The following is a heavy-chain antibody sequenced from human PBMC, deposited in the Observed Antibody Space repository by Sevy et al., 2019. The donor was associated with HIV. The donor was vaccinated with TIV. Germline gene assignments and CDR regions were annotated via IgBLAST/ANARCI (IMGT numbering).Heavy chain of an antibody. CDR1: GGSTSLYY. D-gene: IGHD1-26*01. CDR2: IYFTGST. CDR3: ARAPLISLDILGATSVFDS. V-gene: IGHV4-59*13. Sequence: SETLSLTCTVSGGSTSLYYWSWIRQPPGKGLEWIGYIYFTGSTDYNPSLSSRVTFSLDTSKNHFSLWLTSVTAAATAVYYCARAPLISLDILGATSVFDSWGQGTPVTVSS. J-gene: IGHJ4*02.